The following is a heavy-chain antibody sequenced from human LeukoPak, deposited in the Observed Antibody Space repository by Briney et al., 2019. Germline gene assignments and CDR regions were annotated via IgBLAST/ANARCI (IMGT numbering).Heavy chain of an antibody. CDR1: GFLLDVYR. Sequence: GGSLSLSCGASGFLLDVYRMSGAPAAPGKAVECVSGLNWNGDKIGYADHVKGRFTISRDNDKNSLYLQMNSLRAEDTSLYHCARDRDGYNSGLGAFDIWGQGTMVTVSS. J-gene: IGHJ3*02. V-gene: IGHV3-20*01. D-gene: IGHD5-24*01. CDR3: ARDRDGYNSGLGAFDI. CDR2: LNWNGDKI.